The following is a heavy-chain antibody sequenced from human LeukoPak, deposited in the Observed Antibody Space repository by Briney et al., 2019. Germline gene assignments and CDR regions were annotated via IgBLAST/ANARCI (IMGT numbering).Heavy chain of an antibody. CDR2: ISGSGSSS. V-gene: IGHV3-23*01. CDR3: ARSQSDWYSFDY. D-gene: IGHD2-21*02. Sequence: GGSLRLSCAASGFTFSTYAMSWVRQAPGKGLEWVSAISGSGSSSNYADSVKGRFTISRDSSKNTLYLQLNSLRGEDTAVFYCARSQSDWYSFDYWGQGTLVSVSS. CDR1: GFTFSTYA. J-gene: IGHJ4*02.